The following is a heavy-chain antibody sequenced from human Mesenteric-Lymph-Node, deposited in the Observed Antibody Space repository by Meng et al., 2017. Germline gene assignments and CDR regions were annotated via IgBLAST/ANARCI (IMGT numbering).Heavy chain of an antibody. V-gene: IGHV3-74*01. CDR1: GFDFSRNY. CDR3: LAYTSGWN. D-gene: IGHD6-19*01. J-gene: IGHJ4*02. Sequence: EVRLVGAGGGLVQSGGSLRLSCAAFGFDFSRNYMHWVRQAPGKGLVWVSRIKSDDGSTRYADSVRGRFTISRDNAKNTLYLQMNDLRADDTALYYCLAYTSGWNWGQGTLVTVSS. CDR2: IKSDDGST.